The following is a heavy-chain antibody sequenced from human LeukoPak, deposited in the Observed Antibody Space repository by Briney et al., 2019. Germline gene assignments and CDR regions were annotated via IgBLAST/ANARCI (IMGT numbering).Heavy chain of an antibody. CDR2: IYYSGSA. V-gene: IGHV4-59*08. CDR3: ARHAPGYFDY. Sequence: SETLSLTCTVSGGSINSYYWSWIRQSPGKGLEWIGYIYYSGSANYNPSLKSRVTISVDTPKNQFSLKVSSVTAADTAVYYCARHAPGYFDYWGQGTLVTVSS. J-gene: IGHJ4*02. CDR1: GGSINSYY.